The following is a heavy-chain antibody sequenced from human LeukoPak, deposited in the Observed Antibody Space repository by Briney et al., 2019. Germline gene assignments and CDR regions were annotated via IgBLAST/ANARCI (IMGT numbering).Heavy chain of an antibody. CDR3: ARRTLMVRGVNRAFDI. CDR1: GGSISSSSYY. CDR2: IYYSGST. D-gene: IGHD3-10*01. Sequence: SETLSLTCTVSGGSISSSSYYWGWIRQPPGKGLEWIGSIYYSGSTYYNPSLKSRVTISVDTSKNQFSLKLSSVTAADTAVYYCARRTLMVRGVNRAFDIWGQGTMVTVSS. V-gene: IGHV4-39*07. J-gene: IGHJ3*02.